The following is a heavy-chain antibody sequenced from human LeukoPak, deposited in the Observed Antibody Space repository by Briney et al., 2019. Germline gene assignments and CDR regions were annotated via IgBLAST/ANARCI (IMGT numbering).Heavy chain of an antibody. V-gene: IGHV1-2*06. D-gene: IGHD3-22*01. CDR3: ARGTYYYDSSGYFDY. Sequence: ASVKVSCKASGYTFTVYYMHWVRQAPGQGLEWMGRINPNSGGTNYAQKFQGRVTMTRDTSISTAYMELSRLRSDDTAVYYCARGTYYYDSSGYFDYWGQGTLVTVSS. CDR2: INPNSGGT. J-gene: IGHJ4*02. CDR1: GYTFTVYY.